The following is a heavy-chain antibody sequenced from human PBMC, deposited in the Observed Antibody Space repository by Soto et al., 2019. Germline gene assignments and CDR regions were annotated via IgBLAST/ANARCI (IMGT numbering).Heavy chain of an antibody. Sequence: SVKVSCKASGYTFTGYGISWMRQAPGQGLEWMGRISGYNGDTNYAPKVQGRVTMTSDKSTSTAYMELRSLTSDDTAVYYCGRSNYYDSLDHWGQGNLVTVSS. D-gene: IGHD3-22*01. V-gene: IGHV1-18*04. CDR3: GRSNYYDSLDH. CDR1: GYTFTGYG. J-gene: IGHJ4*02. CDR2: ISGYNGDT.